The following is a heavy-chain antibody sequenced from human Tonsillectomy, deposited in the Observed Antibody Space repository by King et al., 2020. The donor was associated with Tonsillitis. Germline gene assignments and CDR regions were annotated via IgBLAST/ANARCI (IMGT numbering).Heavy chain of an antibody. CDR1: GFTFGEYH. CDR3: AKEGNLEDDYFDF. V-gene: IGHV3-11*01. J-gene: IGHJ4*02. CDR2: ISGSGTTI. Sequence: VQLVESGGGLVKPGGSLRLSCAASGFTFGEYHMSWIRQAPGKGLEWVSYISGSGTTISYADSVKGRFTISRDNAENSLYLQMNSLRAEDTAVYYCAKEGNLEDDYFDFWGQGTLVTVSS. D-gene: IGHD1-1*01.